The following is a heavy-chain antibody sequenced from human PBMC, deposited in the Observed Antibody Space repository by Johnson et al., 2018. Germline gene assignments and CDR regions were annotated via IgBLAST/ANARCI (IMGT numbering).Heavy chain of an antibody. CDR1: GFTFSDYY. CDR2: ISSSSTTI. J-gene: IGHJ6*03. Sequence: VQLVESGGGLVKPXGSLXLSCAASGFTFSDYYMSWIRQAPGKGLEWVSYISSSSTTIYYADSVKGRFTISRDNAMNSLYLHMDSLRAEDTAVYYCARDGEGSGYAANHYYYYMDVWGKGTTVTVS. CDR3: ARDGEGSGYAANHYYYYMDV. D-gene: IGHD5-12*01. V-gene: IGHV3-11*04.